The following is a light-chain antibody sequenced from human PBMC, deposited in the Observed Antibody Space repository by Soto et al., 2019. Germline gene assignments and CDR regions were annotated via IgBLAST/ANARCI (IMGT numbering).Light chain of an antibody. CDR3: AAWDDSLNGLV. V-gene: IGLV2-11*01. CDR1: SSDVGAYNF. CDR2: DVS. J-gene: IGLJ2*01. Sequence: QSALTQPPSVSGSPGQSVTISCTGTSSDVGAYNFVSWYQQYPGKAPKLIIFDVSARPSGVPDRFSGSKSGNTASLTISGLQADDEADYYCAAWDDSLNGLVFGGGTKLTVL.